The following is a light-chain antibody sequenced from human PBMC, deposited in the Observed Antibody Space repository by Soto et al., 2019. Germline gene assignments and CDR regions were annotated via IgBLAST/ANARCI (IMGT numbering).Light chain of an antibody. CDR2: GVA. Sequence: EVVLTQSPATLSVSPGERVTLSCRASQSVDYNLAWYRQKPGQAPRLLIYGVATRATGIPARFSGSASGTEFTLTISSLQSEDFAIYYCQQYKTWLTFGGGTKVEIK. V-gene: IGKV3-15*01. J-gene: IGKJ4*01. CDR1: QSVDYN. CDR3: QQYKTWLT.